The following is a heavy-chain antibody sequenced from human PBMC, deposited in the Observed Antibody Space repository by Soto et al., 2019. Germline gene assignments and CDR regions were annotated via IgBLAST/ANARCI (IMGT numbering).Heavy chain of an antibody. CDR3: AGGWWYYFDY. V-gene: IGHV4-59*08. J-gene: IGHJ4*02. CDR2: IYYSGTT. CDR1: GGSISSYY. Sequence: PSETLSLTCTVSGGSISSYYWSWIRQPPGNGLEWIGYIYYSGTTNYNPSLKSRVTISVDTSKNQFSLKLSSVTAADTAVYYCAGGWWYYFDYWGQGTLVTVSS. D-gene: IGHD6-19*01.